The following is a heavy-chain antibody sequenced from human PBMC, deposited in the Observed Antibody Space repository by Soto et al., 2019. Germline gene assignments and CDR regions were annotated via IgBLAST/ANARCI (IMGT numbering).Heavy chain of an antibody. J-gene: IGHJ6*02. D-gene: IGHD2-2*02. V-gene: IGHV4-31*03. CDR1: GDSIGSGTHY. CDR3: ARDHCTTTNCYTSIYYYGMDV. CDR2: ISSSGNS. Sequence: SETLSLTCTVSGDSIGSGTHYWNWIRQHPGKGLEWIGYISSSGNSYYSPSLKSRVFISVDTSKNQFSLRLSSVTAADTAVYFCARDHCTTTNCYTSIYYYGMDVWGQGTTVTVSS.